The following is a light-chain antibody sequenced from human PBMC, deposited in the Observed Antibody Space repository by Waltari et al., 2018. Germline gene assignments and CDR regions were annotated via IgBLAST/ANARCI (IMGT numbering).Light chain of an antibody. CDR2: FRSDLDK. J-gene: IGLJ2*01. CDR3: MIWHSGASV. CDR1: SQSVGSN. Sequence: VMTQSPATLSVSPGERATLSCRASQSVGSNLAWYQQKPGRPPQYLLRFRSDLDKQQASGLPSRFSGSKDASANAGILLISGLQSEDEADYYCMIWHSGASVFGGGTTLTVL. V-gene: IGLV5-45*01.